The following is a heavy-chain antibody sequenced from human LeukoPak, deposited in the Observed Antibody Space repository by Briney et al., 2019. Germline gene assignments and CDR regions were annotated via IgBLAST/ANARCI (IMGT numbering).Heavy chain of an antibody. D-gene: IGHD3-10*01. CDR3: ARHSYGSGSYFDY. CDR1: GYSFTNYW. CDR2: IYPGDSDT. J-gene: IGHJ4*02. V-gene: IGHV5-51*01. Sequence: GESLKISCKGSGYSFTNYWIGWVRQMPGKGLEWMGIIYPGDSDTRYSPSFQGQVTISADKSISTDYLQWSSLKASDTAMYYCARHSYGSGSYFDYWGQGTLVTVSS.